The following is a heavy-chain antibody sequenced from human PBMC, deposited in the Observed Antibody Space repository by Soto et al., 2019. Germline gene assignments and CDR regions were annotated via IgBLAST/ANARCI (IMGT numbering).Heavy chain of an antibody. D-gene: IGHD5-12*01. J-gene: IGHJ4*02. V-gene: IGHV3-9*01. Sequence: GGSMRLSCAASGCPFVDYSMHWVRHAPGKGLEWVSGISWNSGSIGYADSVKGRFTISRDNAKNSLYLEMNSLRSEDTALYYCAKDHDEDFGYDLDYFNYWGRGTLVTVSS. CDR3: AKDHDEDFGYDLDYFNY. CDR2: ISWNSGSI. CDR1: GCPFVDYS.